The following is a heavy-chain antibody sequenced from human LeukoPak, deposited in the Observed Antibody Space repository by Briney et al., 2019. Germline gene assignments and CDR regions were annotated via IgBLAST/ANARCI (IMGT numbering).Heavy chain of an antibody. D-gene: IGHD3-10*01. Sequence: PGVSLRLSCVASGFTFRSYWMTWVRQAPGKGLEWVANIKQDGSDYYYLDSVRGRFAISRDNAKNPLYLQMNSLRAEDTAVYYCASGWGQFDYWGQGTLVTVSS. CDR1: GFTFRSYW. CDR3: ASGWGQFDY. J-gene: IGHJ4*02. V-gene: IGHV3-7*02. CDR2: IKQDGSDY.